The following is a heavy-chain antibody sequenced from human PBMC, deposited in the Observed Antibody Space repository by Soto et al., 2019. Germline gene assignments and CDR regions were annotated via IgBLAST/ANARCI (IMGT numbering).Heavy chain of an antibody. D-gene: IGHD5-12*01. CDR3: ARQERGYSGYQDY. V-gene: IGHV5-51*01. CDR1: GYSFASYW. CDR2: IYPGDSDT. Sequence: GESLKVSCKGSGYSFASYWVGWVRQMPGKGLEWMGIIYPGDSDTRYSPSFQGQVTISADKSISTAYLKWSSLKASDTAMYYCARQERGYSGYQDYWGQGTLVTVSS. J-gene: IGHJ4*02.